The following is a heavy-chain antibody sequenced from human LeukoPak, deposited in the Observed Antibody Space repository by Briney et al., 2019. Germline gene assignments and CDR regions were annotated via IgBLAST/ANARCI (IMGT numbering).Heavy chain of an antibody. CDR2: IDHSRSTK. Sequence: GGSLSLSCAASGFTFSTYTMNWVRQAPGKGLEWISYIDHSRSTKYYADSVKGRFTISRDNAKNSLYLQMNSLRAEDTAVYYCARPDDYGDYFDYWGQGTLVTVSS. CDR3: ARPDDYGDYFDY. J-gene: IGHJ4*02. V-gene: IGHV3-48*01. CDR1: GFTFSTYT. D-gene: IGHD4-17*01.